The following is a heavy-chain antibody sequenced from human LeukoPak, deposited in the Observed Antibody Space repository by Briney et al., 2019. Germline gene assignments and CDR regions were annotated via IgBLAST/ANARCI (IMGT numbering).Heavy chain of an antibody. CDR3: ASYSGSTVKFDY. Sequence: SETLSLTCTVSGASVSSGSYYWSWIRQPPGKGLEWLGFIYYSGSTSYNPSLKSRVTISVDTSKNQFSLKLSSVTAADAAVYYCASYSGSTVKFDYWGQGTLATVSS. D-gene: IGHD1-26*01. J-gene: IGHJ4*02. CDR1: GASVSSGSYY. V-gene: IGHV4-61*01. CDR2: IYYSGST.